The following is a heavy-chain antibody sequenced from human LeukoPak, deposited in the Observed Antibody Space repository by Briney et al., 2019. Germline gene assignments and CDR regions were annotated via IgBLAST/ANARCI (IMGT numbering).Heavy chain of an antibody. CDR1: GFTFSSYA. CDR3: AKAPNWNDGPLYYFDY. D-gene: IGHD1-1*01. J-gene: IGHJ4*02. V-gene: IGHV3-23*01. CDR2: ISGSGGSR. Sequence: PGGSLRLSCAASGFTFSSYAMSWVRQAPGKGLEWVSAISGSGGSRYYADSVKGRFTISRDNSKNTLYLQMNSLRAEDTAVYYCAKAPNWNDGPLYYFDYWGQGTLVSVSS.